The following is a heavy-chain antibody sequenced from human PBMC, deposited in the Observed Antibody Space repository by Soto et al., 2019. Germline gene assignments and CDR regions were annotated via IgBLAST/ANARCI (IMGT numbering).Heavy chain of an antibody. CDR2: IGTAGDT. D-gene: IGHD2-15*01. J-gene: IGHJ4*02. V-gene: IGHV3-13*01. CDR1: GFTVSGFD. Sequence: LSYEACGFTVSGFDMHWVRQPTGKGLEWVSTIGTAGDTYYAVSVKGRFTISRDNAKNSLSLQMNSLRVGDTAVYFCARGQEVGAHFFDSWGQGTQVTVSS. CDR3: ARGQEVGAHFFDS.